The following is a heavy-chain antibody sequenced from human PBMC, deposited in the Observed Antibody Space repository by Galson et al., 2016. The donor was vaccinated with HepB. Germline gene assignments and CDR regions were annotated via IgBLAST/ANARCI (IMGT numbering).Heavy chain of an antibody. D-gene: IGHD1-1*01. CDR1: GFTLSSYN. CDR2: MTSTNYR. Sequence: SLRLSCAASGFTLSSYNMNWVRQAPGKGLEWVSSMTSTNYRYYADPVRGRFTISRDNAKNSLYLQMNSLRAEDTAVYYCARGLPSERGTTPHDYWGQGTLVTVSS. V-gene: IGHV3-21*01. CDR3: ARGLPSERGTTPHDY. J-gene: IGHJ4*02.